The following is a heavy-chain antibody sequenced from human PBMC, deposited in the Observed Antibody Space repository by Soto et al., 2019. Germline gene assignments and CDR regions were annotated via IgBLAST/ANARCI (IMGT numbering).Heavy chain of an antibody. D-gene: IGHD6-13*01. CDR2: ISYDGSNT. CDR3: ARDLGAYSSSGRYYYGMDV. CDR1: GFTFSSYA. V-gene: IGHV3-30-3*01. J-gene: IGHJ6*02. Sequence: QVQLVESGGGVVQPGRSLRLSCAASGFTFSSYAMHWVRQAPGKGLEWVAVISYDGSNTYYADSVKGRFTISRDNSKNTLYLKMNSMRAKDTAVYYCARDLGAYSSSGRYYYGMDVWGQGTTVTVSS.